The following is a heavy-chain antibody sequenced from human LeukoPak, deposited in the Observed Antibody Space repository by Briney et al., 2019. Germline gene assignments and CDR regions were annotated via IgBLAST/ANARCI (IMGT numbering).Heavy chain of an antibody. D-gene: IGHD6-19*01. J-gene: IGHJ6*02. CDR3: ARDYGSSGWYFYYYGMDV. V-gene: IGHV3-64*01. Sequence: GGSLRLSCAASGFTFSSYAMHWVRQAPGKGLEYVSAISSNGGSTYYANSVKGRFTISRDNSKNTLYLQMGSLRAEDMAVYYCARDYGSSGWYFYYYGMDVWGQGTTVNVSS. CDR1: GFTFSSYA. CDR2: ISSNGGST.